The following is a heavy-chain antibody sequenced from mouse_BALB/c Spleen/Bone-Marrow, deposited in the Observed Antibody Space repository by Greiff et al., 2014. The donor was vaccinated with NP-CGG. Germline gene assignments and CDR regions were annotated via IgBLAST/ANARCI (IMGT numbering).Heavy chain of an antibody. Sequence: QVQLQQPGAELVRPGASVKLSCKASGYTFTSYWMNWVKQRPEQGLEWIGGIDPHDSETHYNQKFKDKAILTVDKSSSTAYMQLSSLTSEDSAVYYCARRTNYDGYYVPYAMDYWGQGTSVPVSS. CDR3: ARRTNYDGYYVPYAMDY. J-gene: IGHJ4*01. CDR2: IDPHDSET. V-gene: IGHV1-69*02. CDR1: GYTFTSYW. D-gene: IGHD2-3*01.